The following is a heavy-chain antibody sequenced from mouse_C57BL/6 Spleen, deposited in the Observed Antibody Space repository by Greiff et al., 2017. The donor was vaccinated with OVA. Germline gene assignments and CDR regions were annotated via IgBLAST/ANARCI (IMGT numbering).Heavy chain of an antibody. J-gene: IGHJ2*01. V-gene: IGHV5-6*01. D-gene: IGHD1-1*01. Sequence: EVKLVESGGDLVKPGGSLKLSCAASGFTFSSYGMPWVRQTPDKRLEWVATISSGGSYTYYPASVKGRFTISRDNSKNTLYQQMSILKSEDTAMYCCARHSYGISDFDYWGQGTTLTVSS. CDR3: ARHSYGISDFDY. CDR1: GFTFSSYG. CDR2: ISSGGSYT.